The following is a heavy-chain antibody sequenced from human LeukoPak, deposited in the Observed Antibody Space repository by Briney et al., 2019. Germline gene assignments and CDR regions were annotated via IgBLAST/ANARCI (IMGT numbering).Heavy chain of an antibody. J-gene: IGHJ3*01. CDR3: AIQTYYTDSSGYSLHTFDV. D-gene: IGHD3-22*01. Sequence: SETLSLTCTVSGGSISNSPQYWGCIRQSPGKGLEWIGSIYYSGSTFDNPSLKNRVTISVDTSKNQYSLSLNSVTAADTAVYYCAIQTYYTDSSGYSLHTFDVWGQGTMVTVSS. CDR2: IYYSGST. V-gene: IGHV4-39*07. CDR1: GGSISNSPQY.